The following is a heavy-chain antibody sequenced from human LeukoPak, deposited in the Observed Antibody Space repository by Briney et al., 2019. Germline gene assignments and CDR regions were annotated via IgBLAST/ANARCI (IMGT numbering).Heavy chain of an antibody. D-gene: IGHD3-22*01. CDR1: GFTFSSYW. J-gene: IGHJ4*02. CDR3: AREIPLMMIAREFDY. V-gene: IGHV3-7*01. CDR2: IKQDGSEK. Sequence: QPGGSLRLSCAASGFTFSSYWMSWVRQAPGKGLEWVANIKQDGSEKYYVDSVKGRFTISRDNAKNSLYLQMNSLRAEDTAVYYCAREIPLMMIAREFDYWGQGTLVTVSS.